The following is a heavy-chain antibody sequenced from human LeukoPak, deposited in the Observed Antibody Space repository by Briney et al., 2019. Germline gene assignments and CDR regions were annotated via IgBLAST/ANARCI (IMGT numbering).Heavy chain of an antibody. Sequence: GGSLRLSCSASGFTFNDYAMHWVRQAPGKGLEWVSGLSWNNGNIGYADSVKGRFTISRDNAKNTLYLQMNSLRAEDTALYYCARIAESGNFFDYWGQGTLVTVSS. V-gene: IGHV3-9*01. CDR1: GFTFNDYA. CDR2: LSWNNGNI. D-gene: IGHD6-19*01. CDR3: ARIAESGNFFDY. J-gene: IGHJ4*02.